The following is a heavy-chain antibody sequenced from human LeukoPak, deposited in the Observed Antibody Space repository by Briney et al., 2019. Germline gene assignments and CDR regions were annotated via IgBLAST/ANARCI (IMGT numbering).Heavy chain of an antibody. Sequence: PSETLSLTCSVSGGSITGHYWSWVRQPPGKGLEWIGEINHSGSTNYNPSLKSRVTISVDTSKNQFSLKLSSVTAADTAVYYCARLISSRAPEPFDYWGQGTLVTVSS. D-gene: IGHD6-13*01. CDR2: INHSGST. V-gene: IGHV4-34*01. J-gene: IGHJ4*02. CDR1: GGSITGHY. CDR3: ARLISSRAPEPFDY.